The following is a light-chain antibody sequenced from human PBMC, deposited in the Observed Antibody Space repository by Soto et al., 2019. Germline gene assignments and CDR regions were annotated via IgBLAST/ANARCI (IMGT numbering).Light chain of an antibody. CDR3: QEYNTWPWT. V-gene: IGKV3-15*01. CDR1: QSVNNN. CDR2: GAS. J-gene: IGKJ1*01. Sequence: TQSPATLSVSPRERATLSCRASQSVNNNLAWYQQKLGQAPRVLIYGASTRATGIPARFTGSGSGTEFILTITSLQSEDSAVYYCQEYNTWPWTFGQGTKVDI.